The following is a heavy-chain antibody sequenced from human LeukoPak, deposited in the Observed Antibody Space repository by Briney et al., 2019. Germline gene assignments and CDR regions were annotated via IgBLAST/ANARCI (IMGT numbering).Heavy chain of an antibody. J-gene: IGHJ5*02. CDR3: ARGLTYYYGSGSPRRFDP. CDR2: INHSGST. Sequence: SETLSLTCAVYGGYFSGYYWSWIRQPPGKGLEWIGEINHSGSTNYNPSLKSRVTISVDTSKNQFSLKLSSVTAADTAVYYCARGLTYYYGSGSPRRFDPWGQGTLVTVSS. CDR1: GGYFSGYY. V-gene: IGHV4-34*01. D-gene: IGHD3-10*01.